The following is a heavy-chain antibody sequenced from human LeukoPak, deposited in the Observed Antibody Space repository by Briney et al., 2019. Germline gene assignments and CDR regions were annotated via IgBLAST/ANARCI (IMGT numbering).Heavy chain of an antibody. CDR2: IYYSGNT. Sequence: SETLSLTCTVSGGSISSYYWSWIRQPPGKGLEWIGYIYYSGNTNYNPSLKSRVTISVDTSKNQFSLKLSSVTAADTAVYYCARLWFGEFHYNWFDPWGQGTLVTVSS. V-gene: IGHV4-59*08. CDR3: ARLWFGEFHYNWFDP. D-gene: IGHD3-10*01. J-gene: IGHJ5*02. CDR1: GGSISSYY.